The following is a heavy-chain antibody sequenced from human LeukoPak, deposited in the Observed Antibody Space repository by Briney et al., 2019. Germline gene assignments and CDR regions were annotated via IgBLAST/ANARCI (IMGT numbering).Heavy chain of an antibody. Sequence: GASVKVSCKASGGTFSSYAISWVRQAPGQGLEWMGRIIPILGIANYAQKFQGRVTITADKSTSTAYMELSSLRSEDTAVYYCARGNLLRSAPIYFDYWGQGTLVTVSS. J-gene: IGHJ4*02. D-gene: IGHD3-9*01. CDR3: ARGNLLRSAPIYFDY. V-gene: IGHV1-69*04. CDR2: IIPILGIA. CDR1: GGTFSSYA.